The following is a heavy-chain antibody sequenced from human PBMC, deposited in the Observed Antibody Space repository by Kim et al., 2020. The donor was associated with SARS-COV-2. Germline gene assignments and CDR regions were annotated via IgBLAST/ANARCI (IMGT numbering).Heavy chain of an antibody. J-gene: IGHJ6*02. V-gene: IGHV3-7*01. CDR1: GFTFSSYW. Sequence: GGSLRLSCAASGFTFSSYWMSWVRQAPGKGLEWVANIKQDGSEKYYVDSVKGRFTISRDNAKNSLYLQMNSLRAEDTAVYYCARDFLAFWPSSGGMDVWGQGTTVTVSS. D-gene: IGHD3-3*01. CDR2: IKQDGSEK. CDR3: ARDFLAFWPSSGGMDV.